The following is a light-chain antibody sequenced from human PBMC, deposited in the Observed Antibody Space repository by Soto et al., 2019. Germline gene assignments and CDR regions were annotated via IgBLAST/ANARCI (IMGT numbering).Light chain of an antibody. J-gene: IGKJ1*01. CDR1: QSVSSN. Sequence: EIVMTQSPATLSVSPGERATLSCRASQSVSSNLAWYQQKPGQAPRLLIYGASTRATGIPAKFSGSGSWTELPLTISSLPSEDFAVYYCQQYNNWPPWTFCQGTKVEIK. V-gene: IGKV3-15*01. CDR2: GAS. CDR3: QQYNNWPPWT.